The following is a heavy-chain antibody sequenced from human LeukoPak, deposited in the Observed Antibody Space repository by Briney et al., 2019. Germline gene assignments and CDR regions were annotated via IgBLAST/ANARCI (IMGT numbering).Heavy chain of an antibody. CDR1: GGSISSGGYT. V-gene: IGHV4-30-2*01. J-gene: IGHJ6*02. CDR2: IFHRGGT. Sequence: PSETLSLTCVVSGGSISSGGYTRSWIRQPPGKGLEWIGYIFHRGGTSYNPSLKSRILFSVDTSKNQFSLKLSSVTAADTAVYYCAREWLTGMDVWGQGTTVTVSS. D-gene: IGHD5-12*01. CDR3: AREWLTGMDV.